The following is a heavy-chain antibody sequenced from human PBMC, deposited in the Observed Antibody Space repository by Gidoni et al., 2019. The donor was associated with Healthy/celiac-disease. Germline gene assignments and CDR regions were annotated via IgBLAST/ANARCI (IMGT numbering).Heavy chain of an antibody. CDR2: INHRGRT. J-gene: IGHJ6*02. Sequence: QVQLQQWGAGLLKPSETLSLTCAVYGGSFSGYYWSWIRQPPGEGLEWIGEINHRGRTNYNPALKSRVTRSVDTSKNQFSLKLSSVTAADTGVYYCARGPLGDYIWGSYRIGYYGMDVWGQGTTVTVSS. V-gene: IGHV4-34*01. CDR3: ARGPLGDYIWGSYRIGYYGMDV. D-gene: IGHD3-16*02. CDR1: GGSFSGYY.